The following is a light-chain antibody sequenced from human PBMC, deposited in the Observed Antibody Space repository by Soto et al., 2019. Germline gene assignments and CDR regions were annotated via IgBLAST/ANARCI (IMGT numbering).Light chain of an antibody. CDR3: QQYGTSRWT. CDR1: QNVSNSY. Sequence: EIVLTQSPATLSLSPGERATLSCGASQNVSNSYLAWYQQKPGLAPRLLIYDASSRAIGIPDRFSGSGSGADFTLTISSLEPEDFAVDYCQQYGTSRWTFGQGTKVEIK. CDR2: DAS. J-gene: IGKJ1*01. V-gene: IGKV3D-20*01.